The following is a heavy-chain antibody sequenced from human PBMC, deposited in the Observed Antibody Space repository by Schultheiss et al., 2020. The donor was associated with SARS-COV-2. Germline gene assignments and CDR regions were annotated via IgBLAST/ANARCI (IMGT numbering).Heavy chain of an antibody. CDR3: ATLNYDILTGYYYYYYGMDV. CDR1: GYTFTGYY. Sequence: ASVKVSCKASGYTFTGYYMHWVRQATGQGLEWMGWMNPNSGNTGYAQKFQGRVTMTRNTSISTAYMELSSLRSEDTAVYYCATLNYDILTGYYYYYYGMDVWGQGTTVTVSS. CDR2: MNPNSGNT. V-gene: IGHV1-8*02. D-gene: IGHD3-9*01. J-gene: IGHJ6*02.